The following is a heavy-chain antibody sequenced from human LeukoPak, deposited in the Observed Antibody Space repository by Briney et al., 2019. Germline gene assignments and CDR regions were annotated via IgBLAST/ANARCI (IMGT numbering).Heavy chain of an antibody. J-gene: IGHJ4*02. V-gene: IGHV1-46*01. D-gene: IGHD6-6*01. CDR1: GYTFTSYY. Sequence: ASVKVSCKASGYTFTSYYMHWVRQAPGQGLEWMGIINPSGGSTSYAQKFQDRVTMTRDTSTSTVYMELSSLRSEDTAVYYCARDSLDSSSTLDFDYWGQGTLVTVSS. CDR3: ARDSLDSSSTLDFDY. CDR2: INPSGGST.